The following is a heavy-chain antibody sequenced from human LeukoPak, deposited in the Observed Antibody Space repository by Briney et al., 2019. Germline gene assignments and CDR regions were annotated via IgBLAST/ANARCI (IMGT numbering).Heavy chain of an antibody. D-gene: IGHD3-10*01. CDR2: IYSGAST. CDR1: GFIVSANH. CDR3: ARFQYYGSGSYGWYFDV. Sequence: PGGSLRLSCAASGFIVSANHMSWVRQAPGKGLEWVSVIYSGASTDYADSVKGRFTTSRDNSKNTLHLQMNSLRAEDAAVYYCARFQYYGSGSYGWYFDVWGRGTLVTVSS. J-gene: IGHJ2*01. V-gene: IGHV3-53*01.